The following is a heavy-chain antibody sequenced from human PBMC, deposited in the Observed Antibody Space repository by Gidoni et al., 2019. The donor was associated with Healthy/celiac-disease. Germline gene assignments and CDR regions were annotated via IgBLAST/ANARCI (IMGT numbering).Heavy chain of an antibody. CDR1: GGSISSSSYY. Sequence: QLQLQESGPGLVKPSETLSLTCTVSGGSISSSSYYWGWIRQPPGKGLEWIGSIYYSGSTYYNPSLKSRVTISVDTSKNQFSLKLSSVTAADTAVYYCAGGREPETGYSSGWYLPYYYYYGMDVWGQGTTVTVSS. J-gene: IGHJ6*02. CDR2: IYYSGST. D-gene: IGHD6-19*01. CDR3: AGGREPETGYSSGWYLPYYYYYGMDV. V-gene: IGHV4-39*01.